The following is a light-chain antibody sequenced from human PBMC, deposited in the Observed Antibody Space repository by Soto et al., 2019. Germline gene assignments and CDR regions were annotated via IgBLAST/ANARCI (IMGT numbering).Light chain of an antibody. V-gene: IGLV2-14*03. CDR3: FSYTSSTMYV. CDR2: DVI. CDR1: SSDIGGYKY. Sequence: QSALTQPASVSGSPGQSITISCTGSSSDIGGYKYVSWYQHHPGKAPQLIIFDVINRPSGVSNRVSGSKSGNTASLTIFGLQAEDEADYYCFSYTSSTMYVFGTGTKVTVL. J-gene: IGLJ1*01.